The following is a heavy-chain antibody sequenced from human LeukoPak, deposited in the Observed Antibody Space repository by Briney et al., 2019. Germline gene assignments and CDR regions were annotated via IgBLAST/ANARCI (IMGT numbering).Heavy chain of an antibody. Sequence: SETLPLTCTVSGGSISSYYWSWIRQPPGKGLECIGYIYNSGSTNYNPSLKSRVSISVDTSKNQFSLKLSSVTAADTAVYYCARSAIDAFDIWGQGTMVTVSS. CDR1: GGSISSYY. CDR3: ARSAIDAFDI. V-gene: IGHV4-59*08. CDR2: IYNSGST. J-gene: IGHJ3*02. D-gene: IGHD6-25*01.